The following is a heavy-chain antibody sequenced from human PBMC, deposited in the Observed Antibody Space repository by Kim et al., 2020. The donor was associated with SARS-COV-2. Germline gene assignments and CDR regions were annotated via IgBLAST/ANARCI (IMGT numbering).Heavy chain of an antibody. CDR1: GFTFNDYA. CDR2: VSRVGVDK. Sequence: GGSLRLSCVGSGFTFNDYAMNWVRQAPGRGLEWLLIVSRVGVDKFYANSVRGRFTISRDNSKNILYLQMTSLRDEDTAPYYCATVTCISMD. D-gene: IGHD2-8*01. V-gene: IGHV3-23*01. CDR3: ATVTCISMD. J-gene: IGHJ6*01.